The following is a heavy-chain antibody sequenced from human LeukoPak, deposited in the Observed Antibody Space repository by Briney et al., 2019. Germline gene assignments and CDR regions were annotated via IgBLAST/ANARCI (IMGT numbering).Heavy chain of an antibody. CDR1: GFTFSSYA. V-gene: IGHV3-7*01. Sequence: GGSLRLSCAASGFTFSSYAMSWVRQAPGKGLEWVANIKQDGSEKYYVDSVKGRFTISRDNAKNSLYLQMNSLRAEDTAVYYCARGGYWGQGTLVTVSS. CDR3: ARGGY. CDR2: IKQDGSEK. J-gene: IGHJ4*02.